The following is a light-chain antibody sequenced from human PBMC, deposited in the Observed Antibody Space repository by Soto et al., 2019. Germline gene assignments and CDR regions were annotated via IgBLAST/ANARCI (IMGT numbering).Light chain of an antibody. CDR2: AAS. J-gene: IGKJ2*01. CDR3: LQDYTFPYT. CDR1: QGFRSD. Sequence: AIQMTQSPSSLSASVGDRVTITCRASQGFRSDLAWYQQKPGKAPKLLIYAASSLQSGVPSRFSGSGSGTDFTLTISSLQPEDFATYYCLQDYTFPYTFGRGTKLEIK. V-gene: IGKV1-6*01.